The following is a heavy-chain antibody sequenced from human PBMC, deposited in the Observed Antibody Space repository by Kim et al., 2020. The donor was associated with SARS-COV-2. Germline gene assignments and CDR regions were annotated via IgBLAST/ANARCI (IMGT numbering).Heavy chain of an antibody. Sequence: IPTFGTANYAQKFQGRVTITADESTSTAYMELSSLRSEDTAVYYCARPPYWGQGTLVTVSS. CDR2: IPTFGTA. J-gene: IGHJ4*02. V-gene: IGHV1-69*01. CDR3: ARPPY.